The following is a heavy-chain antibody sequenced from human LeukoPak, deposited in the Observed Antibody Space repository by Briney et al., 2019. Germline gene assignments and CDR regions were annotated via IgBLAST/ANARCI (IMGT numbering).Heavy chain of an antibody. V-gene: IGHV1-18*01. Sequence: ASVKVSCKASGYTFTSYGISWVRQAPGQGLEWMGWISAYNGNTNYAQKFQGRVTITRDTSASTAYMELSSLRSEDTAVYYCARDFYYRFRYYYYGMDVWGQGTTVTVSS. CDR3: ARDFYYRFRYYYYGMDV. J-gene: IGHJ6*02. D-gene: IGHD1-26*01. CDR1: GYTFTSYG. CDR2: ISAYNGNT.